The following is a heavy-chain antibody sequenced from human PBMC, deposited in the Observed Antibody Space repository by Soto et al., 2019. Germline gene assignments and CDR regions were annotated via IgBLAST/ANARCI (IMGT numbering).Heavy chain of an antibody. V-gene: IGHV3-23*01. CDR1: GSTFTTYA. CDR3: RQSSGSYYFY. D-gene: IGHD3-22*01. CDR2: IRSSDDGT. Sequence: GGSLRLSCAAYGSTFTTYAMSWGRQAPGKGMEWVSNIRSSDDGTYYAGSVKGRFTTSRDNINKTLHLHMNSLTAADTAVYFCRQSSGSYYFYWGQGTLVTVSS. J-gene: IGHJ4*02.